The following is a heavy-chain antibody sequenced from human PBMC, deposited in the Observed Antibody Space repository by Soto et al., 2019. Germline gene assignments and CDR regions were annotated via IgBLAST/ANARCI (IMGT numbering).Heavy chain of an antibody. D-gene: IGHD6-25*01. Sequence: SVKVSCKASGGTFSSYTISWLRQAPGQGLEWMGRTIPILGIANYAQKFQGRVTITADKSTSTAYMELSSLRSEDTAVYYCARAKKSGYYYYYMDVWGKGTTVTVSS. CDR2: TIPILGIA. J-gene: IGHJ6*03. CDR3: ARAKKSGYYYYYMDV. V-gene: IGHV1-69*02. CDR1: GGTFSSYT.